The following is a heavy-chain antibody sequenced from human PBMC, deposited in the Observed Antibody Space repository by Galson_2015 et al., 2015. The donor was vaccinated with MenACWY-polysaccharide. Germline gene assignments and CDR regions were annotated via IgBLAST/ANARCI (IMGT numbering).Heavy chain of an antibody. J-gene: IGHJ4*02. V-gene: IGHV3-23*01. CDR2: ISASAATT. CDR1: GFTFSSYA. Sequence: SLRLSCAASGFTFSSYAMSWVRQAPGKGLEWVTGISASAATTYYADSVKGRFTISRDNTKNTMYLQMNSVTPEDTAIYYSATLGSGWFTYSGHWGQGTLVTVSS. CDR3: ATLGSGWFTYSGH. D-gene: IGHD6-19*01.